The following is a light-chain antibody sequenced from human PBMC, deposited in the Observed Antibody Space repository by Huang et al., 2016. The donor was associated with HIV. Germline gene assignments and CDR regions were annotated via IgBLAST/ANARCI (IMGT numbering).Light chain of an antibody. V-gene: IGKV1-27*01. J-gene: IGKJ1*01. CDR2: AAS. CDR1: KDISHS. CDR3: QKYNSAPRT. Sequence: DIQMTQSPPSLSASVADSVTITCRASKDISHSLALYQQKPGKVPQLLIYAASTLQSGVSSRFSGSGSGTNFTLTISSLQPEDVATYHCQKYNSAPRTFGQGTKVEIQ.